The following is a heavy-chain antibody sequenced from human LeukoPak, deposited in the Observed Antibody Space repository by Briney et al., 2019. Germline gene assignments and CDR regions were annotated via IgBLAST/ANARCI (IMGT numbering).Heavy chain of an antibody. CDR3: AREGYFYGMDV. CDR1: GGSVSSGGFS. D-gene: IGHD2/OR15-2a*01. V-gene: IGHV4-30-2*01. J-gene: IGHJ6*02. CDR2: ISHTGST. Sequence: PSQTLSLTCAVSGGSVSSGGFSWRWIRQPPGKGMECIGSISHTGSTYHNPSLKSRVTISVDTSKNQFPLKLSSVTAADTAVYYCAREGYFYGMDVWGQGTTVTVSS.